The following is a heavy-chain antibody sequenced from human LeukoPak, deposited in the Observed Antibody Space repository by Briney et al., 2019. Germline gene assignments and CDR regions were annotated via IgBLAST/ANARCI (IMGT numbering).Heavy chain of an antibody. D-gene: IGHD2-15*01. J-gene: IGHJ4*02. CDR3: AKDGRYCSDGSCSPDYFDY. V-gene: IGHV3-23*01. Sequence: GGSLRLSCAASGFAFSSYAMTWVRQAPGKGLEWVSSISGSGGKTYYADSVKGRFTISRDNSKSTLYLQMNSLRAEDTAVYYCAKDGRYCSDGSCSPDYFDYWGQGTLVTVSS. CDR2: ISGSGGKT. CDR1: GFAFSSYA.